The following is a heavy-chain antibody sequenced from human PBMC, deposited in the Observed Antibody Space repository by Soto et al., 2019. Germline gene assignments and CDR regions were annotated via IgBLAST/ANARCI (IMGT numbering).Heavy chain of an antibody. Sequence: GSLRLSCAASGFTVSSNYMSWVRQAPGKGLEWVSVIYSGGSTYYADSVKGRFTISRHNSKNTLYLQMNSLRAEDTAVYYCARGPSTGYYYYYYMDVWGKGTTVTVSS. J-gene: IGHJ6*03. V-gene: IGHV3-53*04. CDR1: GFTVSSNY. D-gene: IGHD3-9*01. CDR2: IYSGGST. CDR3: ARGPSTGYYYYYYMDV.